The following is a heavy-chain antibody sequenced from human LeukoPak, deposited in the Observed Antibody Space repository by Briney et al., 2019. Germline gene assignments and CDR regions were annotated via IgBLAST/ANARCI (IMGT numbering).Heavy chain of an antibody. Sequence: GGSLRLSCAAPGFTFSAYVMHWVRQAPGKGLEWVAVIAYDGSNKYYADSVKGRFTISRDNSKNTLYLQMNSLRAEDTAVYYCAKEGDAYNTGFDYWGQGTLVTVSS. CDR3: AKEGDAYNTGFDY. CDR2: IAYDGSNK. CDR1: GFTFSAYV. V-gene: IGHV3-30*18. D-gene: IGHD5-24*01. J-gene: IGHJ4*02.